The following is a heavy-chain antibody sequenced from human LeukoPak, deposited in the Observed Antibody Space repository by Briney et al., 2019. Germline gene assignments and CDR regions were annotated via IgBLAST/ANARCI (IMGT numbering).Heavy chain of an antibody. CDR2: AYYSGTA. Sequence: PSETLSLTCSVSGASIRRSQLYWGWIRQPPGKGLEWIGIAYYSGTAFYTPSLKSRVTISIDTSKNEFSLTLVSVTVTDTAIYYCAQLERRTAFEVWGHGSLVTVS. CDR3: AQLERRTAFEV. CDR1: GASIRRSQLY. J-gene: IGHJ3*01. D-gene: IGHD1-1*01. V-gene: IGHV4-39*01.